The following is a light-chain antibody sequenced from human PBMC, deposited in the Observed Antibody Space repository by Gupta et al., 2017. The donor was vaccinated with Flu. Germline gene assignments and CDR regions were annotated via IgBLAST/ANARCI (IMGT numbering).Light chain of an antibody. CDR3: QQYGTSPPFT. CDR1: QTITSDN. Sequence: ELVLTQSPGTLFLSPEERATLSCRASQTITSDNLAWYQQRPGLVPRLLIFGASSRAPGIPDRFTGSGSGTDFTLTITGLEPEDFAVYYCQQYGTSPPFTFGQGTKLEIK. CDR2: GAS. V-gene: IGKV3-20*01. J-gene: IGKJ2*01.